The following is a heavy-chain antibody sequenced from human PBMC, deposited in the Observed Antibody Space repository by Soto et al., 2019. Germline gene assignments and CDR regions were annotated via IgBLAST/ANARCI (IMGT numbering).Heavy chain of an antibody. J-gene: IGHJ6*02. CDR2: IMPVFATP. D-gene: IGHD3-3*02. V-gene: IGHV1-69*12. CDR1: GGTFSTSA. Sequence: QVQLMQSGAEVKKPGSSVKVSCKASGGTFSTSAISWVRQAPGEGLEWVGGIMPVFATPDYAQKFQGRVTISADESTTTAYLELTSLTTDDTAVYYWARVKDRHQLGGNYCYILDVWGQGNAITVSS. CDR3: ARVKDRHQLGGNYCYILDV.